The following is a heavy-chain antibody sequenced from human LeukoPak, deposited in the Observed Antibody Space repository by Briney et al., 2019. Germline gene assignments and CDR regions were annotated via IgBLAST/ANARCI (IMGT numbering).Heavy chain of an antibody. CDR2: VYYSGST. Sequence: PSETLSLTCTVSGASISGYYWSWIRQPPGKGLEWIGFVYYSGSTNYSPSLKSRATISIDTSKNQFSLRLSSVTAADTAVYYCARDRPGGSSLDYWGQGTLVTVSS. CDR1: GASISGYY. D-gene: IGHD6-13*01. CDR3: ARDRPGGSSLDY. J-gene: IGHJ4*02. V-gene: IGHV4-59*12.